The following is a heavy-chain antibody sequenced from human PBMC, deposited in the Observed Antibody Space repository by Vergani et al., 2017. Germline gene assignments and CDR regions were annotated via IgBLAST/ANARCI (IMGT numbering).Heavy chain of an antibody. Sequence: QVQLHQSGPGLVKPSQTLSLTCAISGDRVSNKSAGWNWIRQSPSRGLEVLGRTYLMFKWYNDYAASVKSRMTINSDTSKNLFSLQLQSVTPEDTAVYYCAREDITLTVEGANYMDIWGKGTTVTVSS. J-gene: IGHJ6*03. D-gene: IGHD3-22*01. V-gene: IGHV6-1*01. CDR3: AREDITLTVEGANYMDI. CDR2: TYLMFKWYN. CDR1: GDRVSNKSAG.